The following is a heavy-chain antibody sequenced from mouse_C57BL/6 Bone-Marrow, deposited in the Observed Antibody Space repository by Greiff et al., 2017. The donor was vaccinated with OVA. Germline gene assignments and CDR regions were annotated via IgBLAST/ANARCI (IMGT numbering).Heavy chain of an antibody. Sequence: EVQLHQSGAELVRPGASVKLSCTASGFNIKDYYMHWVKQRPEQGLEWIGWIDPENGYTEYASKFQGKATITADTSSNTAYLQLSSLTSEDTAVYYCTSYVNFDYWGQGTTLTVSS. V-gene: IGHV14-4*01. CDR1: GFNIKDYY. J-gene: IGHJ2*01. D-gene: IGHD6-5*01. CDR3: TSYVNFDY. CDR2: IDPENGYT.